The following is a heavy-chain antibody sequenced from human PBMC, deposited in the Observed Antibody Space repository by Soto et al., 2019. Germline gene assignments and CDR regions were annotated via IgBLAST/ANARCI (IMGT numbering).Heavy chain of an antibody. J-gene: IGHJ4*02. Sequence: EVQLVESGGGVVQPGGSLRLSCAASGLSVGNNYMSWVRQAPGKGLEWVSVIYSGSTTHYADSVKGRFSISRDSSRNTVYLQMNSLRVEDTAVYQCARGYWVQGYGAGTYFDYWGQGTRVSVSS. CDR2: IYSGSTT. CDR3: ARGYWVQGYGAGTYFDY. V-gene: IGHV3-66*01. CDR1: GLSVGNNY. D-gene: IGHD3-10*01.